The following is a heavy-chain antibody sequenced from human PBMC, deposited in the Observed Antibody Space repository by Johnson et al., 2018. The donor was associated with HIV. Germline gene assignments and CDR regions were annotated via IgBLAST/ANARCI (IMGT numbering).Heavy chain of an antibody. V-gene: IGHV3-74*02. CDR3: ASFWATGAFDV. D-gene: IGHD3-10*01. Sequence: VQLVESGGGLVQPGGSLRLSCAASGFTFSSYDMHWVRQATGKGLEWVSRINGDGSGITYADSVKGRFTISRDNAKNTLYLQMNSLRAEDTAVYYCASFWATGAFDVWGPGTMVTVSS. CDR1: GFTFSSYD. J-gene: IGHJ3*01. CDR2: INGDGSGI.